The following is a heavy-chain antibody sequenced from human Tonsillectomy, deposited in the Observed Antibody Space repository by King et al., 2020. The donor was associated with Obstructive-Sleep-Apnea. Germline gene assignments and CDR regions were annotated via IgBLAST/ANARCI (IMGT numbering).Heavy chain of an antibody. D-gene: IGHD3-10*01. Sequence: VQLVESGGGFAQPGRSLTLSCAASGFTFDDSAMHWVRQVPGKGLEGVSSISWSGDRIAYADSVKGRFTISRDNAKNSLFLQMNSLRREDTAFYYCAKDQGEYFGVGAFDIWGQGTMVTVSS. CDR1: GFTFDDSA. CDR3: AKDQGEYFGVGAFDI. V-gene: IGHV3-9*01. J-gene: IGHJ3*02. CDR2: ISWSGDRI.